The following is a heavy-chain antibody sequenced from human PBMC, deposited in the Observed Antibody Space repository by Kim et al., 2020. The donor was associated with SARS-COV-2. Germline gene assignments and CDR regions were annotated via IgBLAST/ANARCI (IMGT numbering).Heavy chain of an antibody. CDR3: ARGKLRFLEWLFPMDFDY. J-gene: IGHJ4*02. V-gene: IGHV1-18*01. Sequence: ASVKVSCKASGYTFTSYGISWVRQAPGQGLEWMGWISAYNGNTNYAQKLQGRVTMTTDTSTSTAYMELRSLRSDDTAVYYCARGKLRFLEWLFPMDFDYWGQGTLVTVSS. CDR2: ISAYNGNT. D-gene: IGHD3-3*01. CDR1: GYTFTSYG.